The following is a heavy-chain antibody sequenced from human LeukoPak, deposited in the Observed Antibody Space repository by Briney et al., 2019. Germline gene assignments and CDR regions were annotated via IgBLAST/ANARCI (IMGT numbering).Heavy chain of an antibody. Sequence: SVTVSCKASGGTFSSYAISWVRQAPGQGLEWMGGIIPIFGTANYAQKFQGRVTITADESTSTAYMELSSLRSEDTAVYYCARDLVDGVGAPGAYWGQGALVTVSS. J-gene: IGHJ4*02. CDR2: IIPIFGTA. V-gene: IGHV1-69*13. CDR3: ARDLVDGVGAPGAY. D-gene: IGHD1-26*01. CDR1: GGTFSSYA.